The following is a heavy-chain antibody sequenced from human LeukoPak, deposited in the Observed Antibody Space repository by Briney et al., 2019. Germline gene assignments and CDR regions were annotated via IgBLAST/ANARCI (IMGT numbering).Heavy chain of an antibody. CDR3: AKEGFDY. CDR1: GFTFSNNA. Sequence: GGSLRLSCAASGFTFSNNAMSWVRQAPGKGLEWVSTFTGGDGSAYYADSVKGRFTISRDNSKNTLYLQMNSLRAEDTALYYCAKEGFDYWGQGTLVTVSS. V-gene: IGHV3-23*01. J-gene: IGHJ4*02. CDR2: FTGGDGSA.